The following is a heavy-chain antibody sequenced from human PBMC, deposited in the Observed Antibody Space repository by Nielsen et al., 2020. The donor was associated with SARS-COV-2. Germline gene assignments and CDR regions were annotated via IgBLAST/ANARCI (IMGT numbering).Heavy chain of an antibody. J-gene: IGHJ4*02. CDR2: VYPRDSET. CDR1: GYSFTSFY. Sequence: GESLKISCQASGYSFTSFYIAWVRQMPGKGLEWVGMVYPRDSETRYNPSFRGQVTMSADKSTTTAYLQWTSLQASDTAFYYCARRYSGYNHLDSWGQGTLVTVSS. CDR3: ARRYSGYNHLDS. D-gene: IGHD5-12*01. V-gene: IGHV5-51*01.